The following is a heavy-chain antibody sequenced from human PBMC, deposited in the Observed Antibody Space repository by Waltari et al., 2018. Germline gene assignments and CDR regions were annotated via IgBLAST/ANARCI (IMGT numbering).Heavy chain of an antibody. CDR3: ARDAPWGAKRAFDI. D-gene: IGHD3-16*01. Sequence: DVPLVESGRGLVQPGGSLTLSCLASGLPSSSHCMGWVRRSPGKGLEWLANIKEDGSKKYYVDSVKGRFTISRDNAKNSVYLQMNSLRAEDTAVYHCARDAPWGAKRAFDIWGQGTMVTVSS. CDR2: IKEDGSKK. V-gene: IGHV3-7*01. J-gene: IGHJ3*02. CDR1: GLPSSSHC.